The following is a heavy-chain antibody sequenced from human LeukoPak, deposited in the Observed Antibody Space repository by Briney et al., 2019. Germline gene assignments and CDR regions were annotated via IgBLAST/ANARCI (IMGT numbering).Heavy chain of an antibody. J-gene: IGHJ4*02. Sequence: GGSLRLSCAASGFTFSSYVMSWVRQAPGEGLEWVSAVIGSYTYYADSVKGRFTISRDNSKNTLFLEMNSLRAGDTAVYYCANGSSSSRPYYFDSWGLGTLVIVSS. CDR2: VIGSYT. CDR1: GFTFSSYV. D-gene: IGHD5-18*01. V-gene: IGHV3-23*01. CDR3: ANGSSSSRPYYFDS.